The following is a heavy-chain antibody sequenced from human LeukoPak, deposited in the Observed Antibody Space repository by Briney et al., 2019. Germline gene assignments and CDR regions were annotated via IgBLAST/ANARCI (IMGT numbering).Heavy chain of an antibody. CDR1: GGSISSYY. CDR3: ARHGANYDAFDI. D-gene: IGHD4/OR15-4a*01. J-gene: IGHJ3*02. Sequence: SETLSLTCSVSGGSISSYYWNWIRQPPGKGLEWIGYIYYSGSTNYNPSLKSRVTISVDTSKNQFSLKLNSVTAADTAVYYCARHGANYDAFDIWGQGTMVTVSS. CDR2: IYYSGST. V-gene: IGHV4-59*08.